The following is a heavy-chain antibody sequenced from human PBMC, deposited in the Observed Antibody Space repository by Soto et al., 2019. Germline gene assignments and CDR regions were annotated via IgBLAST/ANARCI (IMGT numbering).Heavy chain of an antibody. CDR1: GYTFTRYY. J-gene: IGHJ6*01. V-gene: IGHV1-46*01. D-gene: IGHD2-8*01. CDR2: IDPSAGST. CDR3: ESTQTAGVSNYYPRNGMDV. Sequence: ASVKVSCKTSGYTFTRYYIHWVRQAPGQGLEWMGIIDPSAGSTTFAQKFQGRVTMTRDTSTSTVYMELSSLRSEDTAVYYCESTQTAGVSNYYPRNGMDVWGHGTTVTVSS.